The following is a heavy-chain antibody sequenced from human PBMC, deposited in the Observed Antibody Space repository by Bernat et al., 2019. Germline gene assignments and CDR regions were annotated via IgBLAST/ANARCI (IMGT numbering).Heavy chain of an antibody. CDR2: ISSSSSYI. D-gene: IGHD5-18*01. J-gene: IGHJ4*02. V-gene: IGHV3-21*01. CDR1: GFTFSSYS. Sequence: EVQLVESGGGLVKPGGSLRLSCAASGFTFSSYSMNWVRQAPGKGLEWVSSISSSSSYIYYADSVKGRFTISRDNAKNSLYLQMNSLRAEDTAVYYCARAPAQLWFQLMDYWGQGTLVTVSS. CDR3: ARAPAQLWFQLMDY.